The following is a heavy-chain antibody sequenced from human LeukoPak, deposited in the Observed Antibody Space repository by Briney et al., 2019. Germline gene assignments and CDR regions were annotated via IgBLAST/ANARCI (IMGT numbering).Heavy chain of an antibody. J-gene: IGHJ6*02. V-gene: IGHV1-69*04. CDR2: IIPILGIA. Sequence: SVKVSCKASGGTFSSYAISWVRQAPGQGLEWMGRIIPILGIANYAQKFQGRVTITADKSTSTGYMELSSLRSEDTAVYYCARGLGYCSSTSCYNVWGQGTTVTVSS. CDR1: GGTFSSYA. CDR3: ARGLGYCSSTSCYNV. D-gene: IGHD2-2*02.